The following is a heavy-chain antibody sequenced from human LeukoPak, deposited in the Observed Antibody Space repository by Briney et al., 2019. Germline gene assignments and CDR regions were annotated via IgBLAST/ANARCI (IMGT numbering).Heavy chain of an antibody. Sequence: GGSLRLSCAASGFTFSSYEMNWVRQAPGKGLEWVSVIYSGGSTYYADSVKGRFTISRDNSKNTLYLQMNSLRAEDTAVYYCTRGDRGYSYVGDYWGQGTLVTVSS. CDR3: TRGDRGYSYVGDY. CDR1: GFTFSSYE. V-gene: IGHV3-66*01. D-gene: IGHD5-18*01. CDR2: IYSGGST. J-gene: IGHJ4*02.